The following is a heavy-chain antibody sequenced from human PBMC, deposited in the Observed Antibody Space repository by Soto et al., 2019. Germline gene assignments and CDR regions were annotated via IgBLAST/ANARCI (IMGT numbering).Heavy chain of an antibody. CDR3: ARDDESWGYSYGYNYYYYMDV. CDR2: IKQDGSEK. J-gene: IGHJ6*03. Sequence: GGSLRLSCAASGFTFSSYWMSWVRQAPGKGLEWVANIKQDGSEKYYVDSVKGRFTISRDNAKNSLYLQMNSLRAEDTAVYYCARDDESWGYSYGYNYYYYMDVWGKGTTVTVSS. V-gene: IGHV3-7*01. CDR1: GFTFSSYW. D-gene: IGHD5-18*01.